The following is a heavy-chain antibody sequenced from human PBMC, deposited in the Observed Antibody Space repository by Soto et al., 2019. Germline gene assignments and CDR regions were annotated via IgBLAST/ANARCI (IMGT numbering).Heavy chain of an antibody. J-gene: IGHJ4*02. Sequence: SGPTLVNPTQTLTLTCSFSGFSLSTRGLGVGWIRQPPGKPLEWLALIYWNDDKRYSPPLRNRLTITQDTSKNQVVLTMTNLDPVDTATYYCVHREASASSGAYDYWGQGTLVTVSS. CDR3: VHREASASSGAYDY. CDR1: GFSLSTRGLG. D-gene: IGHD6-6*01. CDR2: IYWNDDK. V-gene: IGHV2-5*01.